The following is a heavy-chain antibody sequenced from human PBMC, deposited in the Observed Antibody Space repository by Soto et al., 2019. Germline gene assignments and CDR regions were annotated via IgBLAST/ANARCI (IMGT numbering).Heavy chain of an antibody. V-gene: IGHV4-4*02. J-gene: IGHJ6*02. CDR2: VHHSGST. Sequence: QVQLKESDPGLVDPSGILSLTCGVSGASVSNENWWSWVRQPPGKGLEWIEEVHHSGSTSYNPSLKSRVTISVDKSKNQFSLRLISMTAADTAVYYCARNDFYDMDVWGQGTTVTVSS. D-gene: IGHD2-21*02. CDR3: ARNDFYDMDV. CDR1: GASVSNENW.